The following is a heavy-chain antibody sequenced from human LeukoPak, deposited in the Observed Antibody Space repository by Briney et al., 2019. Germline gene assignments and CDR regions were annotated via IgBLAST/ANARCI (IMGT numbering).Heavy chain of an antibody. V-gene: IGHV3-30*02. D-gene: IGHD5/OR15-5a*01. Sequence: QAGGSLRLSCAASGFNFRTYGMHWVRQAPGKGLEWVAFIRNDGGKKDYEDSVRGRFTISRDNSKNTLYLQMNSLRAEDTAVYYCAPLEAVSTTESDYWGQGTLVTVSS. CDR3: APLEAVSTTESDY. J-gene: IGHJ4*02. CDR2: IRNDGGKK. CDR1: GFNFRTYG.